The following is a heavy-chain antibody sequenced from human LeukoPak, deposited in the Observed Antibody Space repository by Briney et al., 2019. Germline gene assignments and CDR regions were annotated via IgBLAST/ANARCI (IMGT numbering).Heavy chain of an antibody. CDR2: IYYSGST. CDR1: GGSISSGGYY. D-gene: IGHD3-10*01. CDR3: ARSFGGQLDV. V-gene: IGHV4-31*03. Sequence: SETLSLTCTVSGGSISSGGYYWSWIRQHPGKGLEWIGYIYYSGSTYYNPSLKSRVTISVDTSKNQFSLKLSSVTAADTAVYYCARSFGGQLDVWGQGTTVTVSS. J-gene: IGHJ6*02.